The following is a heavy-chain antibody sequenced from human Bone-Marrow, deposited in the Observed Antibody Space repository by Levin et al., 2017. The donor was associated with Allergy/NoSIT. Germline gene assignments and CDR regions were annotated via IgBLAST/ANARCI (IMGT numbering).Heavy chain of an antibody. V-gene: IGHV3-21*01. CDR3: ARAQGYYYGSGRNNQKYYFDY. CDR2: ISSSSSYI. D-gene: IGHD3-10*01. CDR1: GFTFSSYS. Sequence: SCAASGFTFSSYSMNWVRQAPGKGLEWVSSISSSSSYIYYADSVKGRFTISRDNAKNSLYLQMNSLRAEDTAVYYCARAQGYYYGSGRNNQKYYFDYWGQGTLVTVSS. J-gene: IGHJ4*02.